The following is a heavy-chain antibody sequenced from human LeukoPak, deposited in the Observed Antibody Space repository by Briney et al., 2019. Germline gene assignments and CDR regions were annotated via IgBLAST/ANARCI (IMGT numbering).Heavy chain of an antibody. Sequence: SVKVSCKASGGTFSSYAISWVRQAPGQGLGWMGGIIPIFGTANYAQKFQGRVTITADESTSTAYMELSSLRSEDTAVYYCASSGYSSSWYYFDYWGQGTLVTVSS. CDR3: ASSGYSSSWYYFDY. J-gene: IGHJ4*02. CDR1: GGTFSSYA. CDR2: IIPIFGTA. V-gene: IGHV1-69*01. D-gene: IGHD6-13*01.